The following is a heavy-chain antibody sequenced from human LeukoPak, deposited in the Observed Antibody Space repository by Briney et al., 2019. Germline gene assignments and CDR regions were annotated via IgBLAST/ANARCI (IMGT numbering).Heavy chain of an antibody. CDR1: GYSISSGYY. J-gene: IGHJ4*02. Sequence: PSETLSLTCAVSGYSISSGYYWGWIRQPPGKGLEWIGSIYHSGSTYYNPSLKSRVTISVDTSKNQFSLKLSSVTAADTAVYYCATPGVYCSSTSCYKRGRDYWGQGTLVTVSS. CDR3: ATPGVYCSSTSCYKRGRDY. D-gene: IGHD2-2*02. CDR2: IYHSGST. V-gene: IGHV4-38-2*01.